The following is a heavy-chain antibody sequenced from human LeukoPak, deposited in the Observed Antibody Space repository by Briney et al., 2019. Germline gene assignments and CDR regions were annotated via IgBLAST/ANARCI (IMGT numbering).Heavy chain of an antibody. CDR2: IKQDGSKK. CDR3: TRVGYIDEGIDY. CDR1: GFPFSSYW. J-gene: IGHJ4*02. V-gene: IGHV3-7*04. Sequence: GGSLRLFCGASGFPFSSYWMTWVRQAPGKGLEWVANIKQDGSKKSYVDSVKGRFTISRDNAKNSLYLQMNSLRAEDTAIYYCTRVGYIDEGIDYWGQGTLVTVSS. D-gene: IGHD5-24*01.